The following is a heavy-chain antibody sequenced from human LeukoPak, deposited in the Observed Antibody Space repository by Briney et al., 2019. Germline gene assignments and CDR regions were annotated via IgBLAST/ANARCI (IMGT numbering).Heavy chain of an antibody. CDR1: GASISSSY. D-gene: IGHD1-1*01. J-gene: IGHJ6*03. CDR2: ISYTRST. Sequence: SETLSLTCTVSGASISSSYCSWIRHPPGKGLEWIGYISYTRSTNYNPSLKSRVTISVDMSKNQFSLQLSSVTAADTAAYYCARLGIYPIQGYNYNYHYMDVWAKGTTVTVSS. CDR3: ARLGIYPIQGYNYNYHYMDV. V-gene: IGHV4-59*08.